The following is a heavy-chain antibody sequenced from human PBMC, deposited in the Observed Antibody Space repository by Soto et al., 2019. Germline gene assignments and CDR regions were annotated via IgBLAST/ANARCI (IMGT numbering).Heavy chain of an antibody. Sequence: QITLKESGPPLVKPTQPLTLTCTFSGFSLSTSGVGVGWIRQPPGKALEWLALIYWDDDKRYSPSLKSRLTITKDTSKNQVVLTMTNMDPVDTATYYCAHLSTIFVFGVVIRIWNYWGQGTLVTVSS. CDR3: AHLSTIFVFGVVIRIWNY. CDR1: GFSLSTSGVG. CDR2: IYWDDDK. J-gene: IGHJ4*02. D-gene: IGHD3-3*01. V-gene: IGHV2-5*02.